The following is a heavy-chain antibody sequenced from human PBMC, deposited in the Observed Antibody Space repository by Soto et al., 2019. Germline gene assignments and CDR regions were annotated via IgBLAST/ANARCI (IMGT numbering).Heavy chain of an antibody. CDR1: GDTFSNYA. CDR3: AREASGAGTFREDASDI. D-gene: IGHD6-13*01. Sequence: QVQLVQSGSEVKKPGSSVKVACKVSGDTFSNYAINWVRQAPGQGLEWMGAIVPIFTLTNYAQKFQGRVTITADESTTTAFMELSGLRSDDTATYYCAREASGAGTFREDASDIWGQGTMVTVSS. CDR2: IVPIFTLT. V-gene: IGHV1-69*12. J-gene: IGHJ3*02.